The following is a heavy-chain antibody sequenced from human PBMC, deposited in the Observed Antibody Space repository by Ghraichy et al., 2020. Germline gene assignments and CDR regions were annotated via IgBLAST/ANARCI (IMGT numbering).Heavy chain of an antibody. J-gene: IGHJ3*01. CDR1: GFTFSKDW. CDR2: IRSKADGGTT. CDR3: TTYNDMDAFNF. V-gene: IGHV3-15*01. Sequence: GGSLRLSCAGPGFTFSKDWMSWVRQAPGKGLEWVGRIRSKADGGTTDYAAPVKGRFTISRDDSKNTLYLQMNSLKTEDTALYYCTTYNDMDAFNFWGQGTMVPVSS. D-gene: IGHD1-14*01.